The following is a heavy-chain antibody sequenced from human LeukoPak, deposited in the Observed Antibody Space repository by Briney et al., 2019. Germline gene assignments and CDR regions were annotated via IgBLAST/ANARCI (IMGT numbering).Heavy chain of an antibody. CDR2: INHSGST. CDR3: ARGRYSSGWYGSRHYFDY. CDR1: GGSFSGYY. J-gene: IGHJ4*02. Sequence: PSGTLSLTCAVYGGSFSGYYWSWIRQPPGRGLEWIGEINHSGSTNYNPSLKSRVTISVDTSKNQFSLKLSSVTAADTAVYYCARGRYSSGWYGSRHYFDYWGQGTLVTVSS. D-gene: IGHD6-19*01. V-gene: IGHV4-34*01.